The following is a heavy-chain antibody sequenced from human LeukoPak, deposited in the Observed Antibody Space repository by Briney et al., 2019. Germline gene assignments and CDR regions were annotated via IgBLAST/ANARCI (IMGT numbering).Heavy chain of an antibody. CDR2: ISSSSSYI. Sequence: GGSLRLSCAASGFTFSSYSMNWVRQAPGKGLEWVSSISSSSSYIYYADSVKGRFTISRDNAKNSLYLQMNSLRAEDTAVDYCARDPRRRWGSGSLSWGQGTLVTVSS. J-gene: IGHJ5*02. CDR1: GFTFSSYS. V-gene: IGHV3-21*01. CDR3: ARDPRRRWGSGSLS. D-gene: IGHD3-10*01.